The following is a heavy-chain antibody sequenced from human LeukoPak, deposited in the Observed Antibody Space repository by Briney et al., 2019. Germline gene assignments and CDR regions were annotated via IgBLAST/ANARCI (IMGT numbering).Heavy chain of an antibody. CDR2: ISSSGSNT. Sequence: GGSLRLSCAASGFTFSTYVMHWVRQAPGKGLEWVSHISSSGSNTHYTDSVKGRFTISRDNARNSLYMQMNSLRAEDTAVYYCASGYMYGGDFWGQGTLVTVSS. V-gene: IGHV3-48*03. CDR3: ASGYMYGGDF. J-gene: IGHJ4*02. D-gene: IGHD5-18*01. CDR1: GFTFSTYV.